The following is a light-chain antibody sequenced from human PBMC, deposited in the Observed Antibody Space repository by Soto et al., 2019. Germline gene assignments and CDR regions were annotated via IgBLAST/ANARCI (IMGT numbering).Light chain of an antibody. CDR3: QQLDSYPLT. J-gene: IGKJ4*01. CDR2: AVF. CDR1: QDISNF. Sequence: DIQLTQSQSFLSSSVGDRFTIACRASQDISNFLAWCQQKPGRAPKLLIYAVFTLQSGVPSRFSGSGFGAEFTLTISSLPPEDFATYYCQQLDSYPLTFGGGTKVDI. V-gene: IGKV1-9*01.